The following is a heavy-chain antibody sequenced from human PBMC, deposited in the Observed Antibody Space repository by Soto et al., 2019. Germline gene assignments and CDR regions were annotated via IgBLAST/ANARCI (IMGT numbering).Heavy chain of an antibody. D-gene: IGHD1-1*01. CDR2: ISAYNGNT. J-gene: IGHJ3*02. Sequence: ASVKVSCKASGYTFTSYGISWVRQAPGQGLEWMGWISAYNGNTIYAQKFQGRVTMTEDTSTETAYMELSSLRSEDTAVYYCATTPPYASGAFDIWGQGTKVTVSS. CDR3: ATTPPYASGAFDI. V-gene: IGHV1-18*01. CDR1: GYTFTSYG.